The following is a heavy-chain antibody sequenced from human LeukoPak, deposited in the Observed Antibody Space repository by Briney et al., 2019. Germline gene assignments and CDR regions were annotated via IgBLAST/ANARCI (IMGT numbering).Heavy chain of an antibody. CDR2: ITGSGGST. Sequence: GGSLRLSCAASGFSFSTYAMSWVRQAPGKGLEWVSGITGSGGSTYHADSVKGRFTISRDNSKNTLFLQMSSLRAEDSAILYCAKGSASGRPYYFDSWGQGILVTVSS. CDR3: AKGSASGRPYYFDS. CDR1: GFSFSTYA. J-gene: IGHJ4*02. V-gene: IGHV3-23*01. D-gene: IGHD2-15*01.